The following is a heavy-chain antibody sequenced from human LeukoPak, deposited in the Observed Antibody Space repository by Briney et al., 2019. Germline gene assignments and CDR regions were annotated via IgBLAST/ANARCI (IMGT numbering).Heavy chain of an antibody. CDR1: GGSISSYY. CDR2: IYTSGST. J-gene: IGHJ4*02. CDR3: ARADREGGYTYGFFDY. D-gene: IGHD5-18*01. Sequence: PSETLSLTCTVSGGSISSYYWSWIRQPAGKGLEWIGRIYTSGSTNYNPSLKSRVTMSVDTSKNQFSLQLESMTVADTAVYFCARADREGGYTYGFFDYWGQGILVTVSS. V-gene: IGHV4-4*07.